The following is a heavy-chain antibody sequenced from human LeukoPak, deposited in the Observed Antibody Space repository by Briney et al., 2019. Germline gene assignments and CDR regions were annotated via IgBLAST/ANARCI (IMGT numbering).Heavy chain of an antibody. Sequence: PSGTLSLTCAVSGGSISSSNWWSWVRQPPGKGLEWIGSIYYSGSTYYNPSLKSRVTISVDTSKNQFSLKLSSVTAADTAVYYCARVLETYCGGDCYSRAFDIWGQGTMVTVSS. CDR3: ARVLETYCGGDCYSRAFDI. CDR2: IYYSGST. CDR1: GGSISSSNW. J-gene: IGHJ3*02. V-gene: IGHV4-4*02. D-gene: IGHD2-21*02.